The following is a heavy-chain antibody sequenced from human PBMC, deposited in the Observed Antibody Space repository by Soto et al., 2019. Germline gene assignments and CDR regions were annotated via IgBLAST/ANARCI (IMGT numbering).Heavy chain of an antibody. V-gene: IGHV4-30-4*01. D-gene: IGHD1-26*01. CDR2: IYYSGST. CDR1: GGSISSGDYY. J-gene: IGHJ4*02. Sequence: SETLSLTCAVSGGSISSGDYYWSWIRQPPGKGLEWIGYIYYSGSTYYNPSLKSRVTISVDTSKNQFSLKLSSVTAADTAVYYCARGLITGSQYSGGWYYFDSWGQGTQVTVSS. CDR3: ARGLITGSQYSGGWYYFDS.